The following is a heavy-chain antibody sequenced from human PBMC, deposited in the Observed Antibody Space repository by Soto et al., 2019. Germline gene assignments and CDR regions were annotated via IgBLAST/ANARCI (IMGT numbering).Heavy chain of an antibody. CDR3: TRETPSGWATGGLHQY. D-gene: IGHD6-19*01. CDR2: IFYTGST. J-gene: IGHJ4*02. Sequence: QVQLQESGPGLVKPSETLSLTCTVSGGSINNYCWSWIRQTPGKGLEWLGYIFYTGSTKYNPSLKSRVTMSVDTSKNQFSLTRRAATAADTAVYYCTRETPSGWATGGLHQYWGQGTLVTVSS. V-gene: IGHV4-59*13. CDR1: GGSINNYC.